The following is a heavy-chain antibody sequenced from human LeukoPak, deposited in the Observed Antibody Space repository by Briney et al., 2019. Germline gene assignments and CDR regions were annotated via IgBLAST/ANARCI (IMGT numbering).Heavy chain of an antibody. CDR3: ARDYWWNYDY. V-gene: IGHV3-53*05. CDR1: GFTFSSNY. J-gene: IGHJ4*02. Sequence: GGSLRLSCAASGFTFSSNYMSWVRQAPGKGLEWVSVIYSGGSTYYADSVRGRFTISRDNSKNTIYLQMDSLRAEDTAIYYCARDYWWNYDYWGQGTLVTVSS. CDR2: IYSGGST. D-gene: IGHD1-7*01.